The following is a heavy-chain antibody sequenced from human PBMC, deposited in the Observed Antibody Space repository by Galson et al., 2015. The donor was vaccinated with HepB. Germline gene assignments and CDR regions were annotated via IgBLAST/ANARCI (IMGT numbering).Heavy chain of an antibody. J-gene: IGHJ5*02. CDR3: ARDISRGRRPQSFDP. D-gene: IGHD3-16*01. V-gene: IGHV3-21*01. CDR1: GFTFSSYS. CDR2: ISSSSSYI. Sequence: SLRLSCAASGFTFSSYSMNWVRQAPGKGLEWVSSISSSSSYIYYADSVKGRFTISRYNAKNSLYLQMNSLRAEDTAVYYCARDISRGRRPQSFDPWGQGTLVTVSS.